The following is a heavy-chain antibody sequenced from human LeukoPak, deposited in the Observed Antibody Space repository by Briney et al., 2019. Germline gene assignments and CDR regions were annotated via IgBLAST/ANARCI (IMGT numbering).Heavy chain of an antibody. CDR1: GDSISSYY. V-gene: IGHV4-4*07. D-gene: IGHD2-2*01. Sequence: SETLSLTCSVSGDSISSYYWTWIRQPAGKGLEWIGRIYTSGNTAYNPSLKSRVTMSVDTSKIQFSLKLSSVTAADTAVYYCARVGCSASSCSWFDPWGQGTLVTVSS. CDR3: ARVGCSASSCSWFDP. CDR2: IYTSGNT. J-gene: IGHJ5*02.